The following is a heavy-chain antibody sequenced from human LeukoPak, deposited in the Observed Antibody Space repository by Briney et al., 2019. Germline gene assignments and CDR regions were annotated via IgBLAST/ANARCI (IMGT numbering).Heavy chain of an antibody. Sequence: ETLSLTCTVSGGSISSSSYYCGWIRQPPGKGLEWIGSIYYSGSTYYNPSLKSRVTISVDTSKNQFSLKLSSVTAADTAVYYCARLGIGQHVDYWGQGTLVTVSS. V-gene: IGHV4-39*01. CDR1: GGSISSSSYY. CDR3: ARLGIGQHVDY. D-gene: IGHD6-13*01. CDR2: IYYSGST. J-gene: IGHJ4*02.